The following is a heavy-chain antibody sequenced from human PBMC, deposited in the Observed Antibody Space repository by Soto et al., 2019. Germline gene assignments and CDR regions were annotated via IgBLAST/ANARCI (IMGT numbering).Heavy chain of an antibody. V-gene: IGHV4-34*01. CDR1: GGSFSGYY. J-gene: IGHJ6*03. D-gene: IGHD5-12*01. CDR2: INHSGST. CDR3: ARTVVATLAEFASCYYSYLAV. Sequence: SETLSLTCAVYGGSFSGYYWSWIRQPPGKGLEWIGEINHSGSTNYNPSLKSRVTISVDTSKNQFSLKLSSVTAADTAVYYCARTVVATLAEFASCYYSYLAVWGKGTTVTVSS.